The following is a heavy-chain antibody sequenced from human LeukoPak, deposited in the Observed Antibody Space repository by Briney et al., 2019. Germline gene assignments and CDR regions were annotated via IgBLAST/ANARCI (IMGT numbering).Heavy chain of an antibody. D-gene: IGHD1-14*01. V-gene: IGHV3-7*01. Sequence: GGSLRLSCAATGFIFSNYWMSWVRQAPGKGLEWVANIKQDGSEKFYVDSVKGRFTISRDNAKNSLYLQMNSLRAEDTAVYYCARAKVSDYWGQGTLVTVSS. CDR3: ARAKVSDY. J-gene: IGHJ4*02. CDR1: GFIFSNYW. CDR2: IKQDGSEK.